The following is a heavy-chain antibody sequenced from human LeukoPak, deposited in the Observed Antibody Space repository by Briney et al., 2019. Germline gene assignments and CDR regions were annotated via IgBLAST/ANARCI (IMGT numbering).Heavy chain of an antibody. J-gene: IGHJ4*02. D-gene: IGHD5-12*01. CDR2: MNPNSGNT. CDR1: GYTFTSYD. V-gene: IGHV1-8*01. Sequence: GASVKVSCKASGYTFTSYDINWVRQATGQGLEWMGWMNPNSGNTGYVQKFQGRVTMTRNTSISTAYMELSSLRSEDTAVYYCARRGRLSGYDLGYWGQGTLVTVSS. CDR3: ARRGRLSGYDLGY.